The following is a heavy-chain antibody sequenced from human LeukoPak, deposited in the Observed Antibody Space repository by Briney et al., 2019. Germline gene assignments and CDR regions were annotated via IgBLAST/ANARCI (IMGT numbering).Heavy chain of an antibody. D-gene: IGHD6-13*01. J-gene: IGHJ5*02. V-gene: IGHV1-69*06. CDR1: GGTFTIYA. CDR2: IIPIFGTA. CDR3: ARGSQMYSSSWFDP. Sequence: SVRVSSKASGGTFTIYAISWVRQAPGQGLEWMGRIIPIFGTANYTQKFRGRVTITPDKSTSTAYMELSSLRAEDTAVYYCARGSQMYSSSWFDPWGQGTLVTVSS.